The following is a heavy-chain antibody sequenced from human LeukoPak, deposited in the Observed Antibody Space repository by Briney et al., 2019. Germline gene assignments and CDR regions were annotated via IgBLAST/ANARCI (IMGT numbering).Heavy chain of an antibody. CDR2: ITGNGGST. D-gene: IGHD2/OR15-2a*01. J-gene: IGHJ3*02. CDR3: ATNNAFDI. V-gene: IGHV3-23*01. CDR1: GFIFSDYY. Sequence: GGSLRLSCAASGFIFSDYYMSWLRPAPGQGLEWVSTITGNGGSTYSADSVQGRFTISRDNSTNTLHLQMNSLRAEDTALYYCATNNAFDIWGQGTMVTVSS.